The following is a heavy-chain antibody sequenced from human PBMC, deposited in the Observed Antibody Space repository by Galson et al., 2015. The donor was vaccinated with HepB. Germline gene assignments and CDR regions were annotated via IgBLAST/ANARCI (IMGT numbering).Heavy chain of an antibody. Sequence: SLRLSCAASGFTFSSHAMSWVRQAPGKGLEWVSGISGSGGSTHCADSVKGRFTISRDNSKNTLYLQMNSLRAEDTAVYYCAKDMEWLVPIYHFDYWGQGTLLTDSS. V-gene: IGHV3-23*01. D-gene: IGHD6-19*01. CDR1: GFTFSSHA. CDR3: AKDMEWLVPIYHFDY. J-gene: IGHJ4*02. CDR2: ISGSGGST.